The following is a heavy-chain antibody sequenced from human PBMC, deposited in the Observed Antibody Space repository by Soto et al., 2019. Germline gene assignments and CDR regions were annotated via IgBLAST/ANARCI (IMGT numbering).Heavy chain of an antibody. CDR3: ARGYEGHYDFWRFDP. CDR2: MNPNSGNT. D-gene: IGHD3-3*01. V-gene: IGHV1-8*01. Sequence: QVQLVQSGAEVKKPGASVKVSCKASGYTFTSYDINWVRQATGQGHEWMGWMNPNSGNTGYVQKFQGRVTMTRNTSISTAYLELSSLRSEDTAVYYCARGYEGHYDFWRFDPWGQGTLVTVSS. J-gene: IGHJ5*02. CDR1: GYTFTSYD.